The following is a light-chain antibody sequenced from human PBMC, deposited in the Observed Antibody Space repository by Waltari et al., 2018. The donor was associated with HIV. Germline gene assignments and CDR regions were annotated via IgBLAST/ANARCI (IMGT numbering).Light chain of an antibody. CDR3: QVCDTSNDHPYV. Sequence: SYVLTQPPSVSVAPGQTAIITCVGNNIGSKGVNWYQQKPGQAPVLVVYDDSGRPSRIPERFSGSNAGNTATLTISTVEAGDEADYYCQVCDTSNDHPYVFGTGTKVTVL. V-gene: IGLV3-21*02. CDR2: DDS. CDR1: NIGSKG. J-gene: IGLJ1*01.